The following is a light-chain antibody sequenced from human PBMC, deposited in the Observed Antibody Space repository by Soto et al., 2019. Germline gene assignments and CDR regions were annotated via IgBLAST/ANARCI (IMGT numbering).Light chain of an antibody. CDR1: GSDVGGYTY. J-gene: IGLJ1*01. CDR3: CSSTSSNTYV. Sequence: QSVLAQPASVSGSPGQSITISCTGTGSDVGGYTYVSWYQQHPGKAPKXXXXXXXXRPSGVSNRFSGSKSGNTASLTISGXQAEDEADYYCCSSTSSNTYVFGTGTKVTVL. V-gene: IGLV2-14*01. CDR2: XXX.